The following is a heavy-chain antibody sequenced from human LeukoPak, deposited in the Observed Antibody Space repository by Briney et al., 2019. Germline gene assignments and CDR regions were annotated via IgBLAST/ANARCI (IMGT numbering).Heavy chain of an antibody. CDR3: AKNVDSFGSNAFDI. J-gene: IGHJ3*02. Sequence: GGSLRLSCVASGFTFNYHGMTWVRQAPGKGLEWVAFIRYDGSNKYYADSVKGRVTISRDNSKNTLHLQMNSLRADDTALYYCAKNVDSFGSNAFDIWGHGTLVTVSS. CDR2: IRYDGSNK. D-gene: IGHD5-18*01. V-gene: IGHV3-30*02. CDR1: GFTFNYHG.